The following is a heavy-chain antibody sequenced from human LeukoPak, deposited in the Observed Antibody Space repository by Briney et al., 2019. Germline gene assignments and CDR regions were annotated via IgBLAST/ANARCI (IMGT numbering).Heavy chain of an antibody. CDR3: ARAETNDYDFWSGYSASFDY. V-gene: IGHV1-2*06. J-gene: IGHJ4*02. D-gene: IGHD3-3*01. CDR2: INPNSGGT. CDR1: GYTFTGDY. Sequence: ASVKVSCKASGYTFTGDYMHWVRQAPGQGLEWMGRINPNSGGTNYAQKFQGRVTMTRDTSISTAYMELSRLRSDDTAVYYCARAETNDYDFWSGYSASFDYWGQGTLVTVSS.